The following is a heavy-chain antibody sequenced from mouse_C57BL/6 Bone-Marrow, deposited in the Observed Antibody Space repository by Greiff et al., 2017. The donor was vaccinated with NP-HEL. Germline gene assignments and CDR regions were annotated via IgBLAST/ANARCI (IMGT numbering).Heavy chain of an antibody. J-gene: IGHJ3*01. CDR1: GYSITSGYD. CDR3: ARGGDYYGSPPFAY. D-gene: IGHD1-1*01. Sequence: EVKLMESGPGMVKPSQSLSLTCTVTGYSITSGYDWHWIRHFPGNKLEWMGYISYSGSTNYNPSLKSRISITHDTSENHFFLKLNSVTTEDTATYYCARGGDYYGSPPFAYWGQGTLVTVSA. CDR2: ISYSGST. V-gene: IGHV3-1*01.